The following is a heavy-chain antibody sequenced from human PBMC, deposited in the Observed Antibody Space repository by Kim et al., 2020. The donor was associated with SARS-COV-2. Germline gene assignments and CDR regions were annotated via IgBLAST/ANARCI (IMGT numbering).Heavy chain of an antibody. Sequence: GGSLRLSCSASGFTFSSYAMHWVRQAPGKGLEYVSAISSNGGSTYYADSVKGRFTISRDNSKNTLYLQMSSLRAEDTAVYYCVKGGGGYSYGSSLSDYWGQGTLVTVSS. CDR1: GFTFSSYA. CDR2: ISSNGGST. D-gene: IGHD5-18*01. J-gene: IGHJ4*02. V-gene: IGHV3-64D*09. CDR3: VKGGGGYSYGSSLSDY.